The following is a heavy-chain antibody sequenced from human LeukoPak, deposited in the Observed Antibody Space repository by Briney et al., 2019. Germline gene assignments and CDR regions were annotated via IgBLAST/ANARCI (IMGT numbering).Heavy chain of an antibody. D-gene: IGHD3-16*02. CDR1: GGSISSGGYY. V-gene: IGHV4-31*03. CDR3: ARGRLGELSAVYFDY. CDR2: IYYSGST. J-gene: IGHJ4*02. Sequence: SETLSLTCTVSGGSISSGGYYWSWIRQHPGKGLEWIGYIYYSGSTYYNPSLKSRVTISVDTSKNQFSLKLSSVTAADTAVYYGARGRLGELSAVYFDYWGQGTLVTVSS.